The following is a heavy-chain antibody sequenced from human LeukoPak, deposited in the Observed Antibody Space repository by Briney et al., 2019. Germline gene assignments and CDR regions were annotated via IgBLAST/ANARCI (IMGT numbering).Heavy chain of an antibody. V-gene: IGHV3-23*01. CDR3: XXXXXXEDGYPPWVDAFDI. J-gene: IGHJ3*02. D-gene: IGHD5-24*01. Sequence: PGGSLRLSCAASGFTFSSYAMSWVRQAPGKGLEWVSAISGSGGSTYYADSVKGRFTISRDNSKNTLYLQMNSLRAEDTAVYYCXXXXXXEDGYPPWVDAFDIWGQGTMVTVSS. CDR2: ISGSGGST. CDR1: GFTFSSYA.